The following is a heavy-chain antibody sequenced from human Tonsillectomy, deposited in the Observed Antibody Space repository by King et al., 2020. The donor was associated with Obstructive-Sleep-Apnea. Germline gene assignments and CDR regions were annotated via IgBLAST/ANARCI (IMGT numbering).Heavy chain of an antibody. CDR1: GGSISSGAYS. D-gene: IGHD2-8*02. CDR3: ARGSPTGGDQVLDY. Sequence: QLQESGSGPVKPSQTLSLTCTVSGGSISSGAYSWNWIRQPPGKGLEWIGYIYHSGSTYYKPSLKSRVTISVDWSKNHFSLKLSSVTAADTAVYYCARGSPTGGDQVLDYWGQGALVTVSS. V-gene: IGHV4-30-2*01. J-gene: IGHJ4*02. CDR2: IYHSGST.